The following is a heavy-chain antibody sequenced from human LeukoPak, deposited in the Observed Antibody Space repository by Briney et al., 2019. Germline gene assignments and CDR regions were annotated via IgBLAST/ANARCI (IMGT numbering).Heavy chain of an antibody. J-gene: IGHJ4*02. Sequence: ASVKVSCKASGYTFTAYYMHWVRQAPGQGLEWMGWINPNSGGTNYAQKFQGRVTMTRDTSISTAYMELSRLRSDDTAVYYCARGDEYYSGYAMGYWGQGTLVTVSS. V-gene: IGHV1-2*02. D-gene: IGHD5-12*01. CDR2: INPNSGGT. CDR1: GYTFTAYY. CDR3: ARGDEYYSGYAMGY.